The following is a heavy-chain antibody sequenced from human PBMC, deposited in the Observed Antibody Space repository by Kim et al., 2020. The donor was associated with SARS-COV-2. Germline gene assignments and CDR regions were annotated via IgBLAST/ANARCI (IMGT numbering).Heavy chain of an antibody. CDR3: ARHLRIAMFRGGMATKFDR. J-gene: IGHJ5*02. CDR1: GYTFTDYW. CDR2: IYPGDSDT. V-gene: IGHV5-51*01. Sequence: GESLKISCKASGYTFTDYWIAWVRQKPGKGLEWMGIIYPGDSDTTYSPSFQGQVTIPADKSNTTAYLQWSGLKPSDSAVYYCARHLRIAMFRGGMATKFDRWGQGTLVTVS. D-gene: IGHD3-10*01.